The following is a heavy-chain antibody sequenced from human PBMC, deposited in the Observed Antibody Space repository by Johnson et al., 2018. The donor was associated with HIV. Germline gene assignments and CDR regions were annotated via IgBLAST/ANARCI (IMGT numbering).Heavy chain of an antibody. CDR1: GFTFTTYA. CDR3: VKEGTYYNFWSGYPKGDDFDI. CDR2: ISYDGTYK. V-gene: IGHV3-30*04. D-gene: IGHD3-3*01. J-gene: IGHJ3*02. Sequence: QVQLVESGGGVDQPGRSLRLSCAASGFTFTTYALHWVRRAPGKGLECVAVISYDGTYKYYADSVKGRFTISRDNSGNTLYLEMNSLRAEDTAVYYCVKEGTYYNFWSGYPKGDDFDIWGQGTMVTVSS.